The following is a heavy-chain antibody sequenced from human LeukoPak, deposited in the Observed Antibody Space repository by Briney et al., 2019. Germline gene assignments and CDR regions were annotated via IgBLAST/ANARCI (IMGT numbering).Heavy chain of an antibody. V-gene: IGHV4-59*01. CDR3: ARGLKFYDILTAYYTFPYFDY. Sequence: SETLSLTCTVSGGSISSYYWSWIRQPPGKGLEWIGYIYYSGSTNYNPSLKSRVTISVDTSKNQFSLKLGSVTVADTAVYYCARGLKFYDILTAYYTFPYFDYWGQGALVTVSS. CDR1: GGSISSYY. J-gene: IGHJ4*02. D-gene: IGHD3-9*01. CDR2: IYYSGST.